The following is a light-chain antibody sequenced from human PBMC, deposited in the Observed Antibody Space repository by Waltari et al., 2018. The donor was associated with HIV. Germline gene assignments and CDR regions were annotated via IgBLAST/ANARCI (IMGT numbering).Light chain of an antibody. V-gene: IGLV2-11*01. Sequence: QSALTQPRSVSESPGPAVTIPCTGTSGDVGHYNCVSRYRQYQGPAPQLIIFALTTRPSGIPDRFSGSKSGNTASLTISGLQGEDEADYYCSSYAGRDTPNWVFGGGTKLTVL. J-gene: IGLJ3*02. CDR1: SGDVGHYNC. CDR3: SSYAGRDTPNWV. CDR2: ALT.